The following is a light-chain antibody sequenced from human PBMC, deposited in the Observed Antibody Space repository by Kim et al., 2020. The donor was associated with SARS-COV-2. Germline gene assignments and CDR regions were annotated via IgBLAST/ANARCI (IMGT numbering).Light chain of an antibody. V-gene: IGKV2-30*02. J-gene: IGKJ1*01. CDR3: MQGTYWPT. CDR2: EVS. Sequence: PPASIPCRSSQSLVHSSGNTYLTWFQQRPGQSPRRLIYEVSTRDSGVPDRFRGSGSGTDFTLEISRVEAEDVGVYYCMQGTYWPTFGQGTKVDIK. CDR1: QSLVHSSGNTY.